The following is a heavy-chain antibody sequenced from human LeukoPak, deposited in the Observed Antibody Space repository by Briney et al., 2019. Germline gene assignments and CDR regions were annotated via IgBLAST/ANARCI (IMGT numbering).Heavy chain of an antibody. CDR3: AKARGMATIPFDY. Sequence: PGGSLRLSCVASGFTFSSYGMHWVRQAPGKGLEWVAFIRYDGSNKYYADSVKGRFTISRDNSKNTLYLQMNSLRAEDTAVYYCAKARGMATIPFDYWGQGTLVTVSS. CDR1: GFTFSSYG. CDR2: IRYDGSNK. J-gene: IGHJ4*02. V-gene: IGHV3-30*02. D-gene: IGHD5-24*01.